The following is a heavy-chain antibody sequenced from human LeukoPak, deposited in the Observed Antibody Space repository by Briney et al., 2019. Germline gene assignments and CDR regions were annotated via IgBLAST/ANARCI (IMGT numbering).Heavy chain of an antibody. CDR1: GGTFSSYA. CDR3: ARASPYFYCSGGSCYFHP. Sequence: SVKVSCKASGGTFSSYAISWVRQAPGQGLEWMGGSIPIFGTANYAQKFQGRVTITTDESTSTAYMELSSLRSEDTAVYYCARASPYFYCSGGSCYFHPWGQGTLVTVSS. V-gene: IGHV1-69*05. D-gene: IGHD2-15*01. J-gene: IGHJ5*02. CDR2: SIPIFGTA.